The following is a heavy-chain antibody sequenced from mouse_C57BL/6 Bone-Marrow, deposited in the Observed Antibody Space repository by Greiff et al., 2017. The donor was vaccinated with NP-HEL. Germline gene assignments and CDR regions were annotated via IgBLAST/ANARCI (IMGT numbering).Heavy chain of an antibody. CDR1: GFTFTDYY. D-gene: IGHD2-4*01. CDR2: IRNKANGYTT. V-gene: IGHV7-3*01. CDR3: ARSIYYDYADDPFYAMDY. Sequence: EVKLVESGGGLVQPGGSLSLSCAASGFTFTDYYMSWVRPPPGKALAWLGFIRNKANGYTTEYSASVKGRFTISRDNSQSILYLQMNALRAEDSATYYCARSIYYDYADDPFYAMDYWGQGTSVTVSS. J-gene: IGHJ4*01.